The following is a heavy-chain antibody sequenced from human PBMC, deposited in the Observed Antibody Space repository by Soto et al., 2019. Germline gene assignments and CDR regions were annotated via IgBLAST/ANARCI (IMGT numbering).Heavy chain of an antibody. CDR3: ARGWIVANYYYYGMDV. Sequence: ASVKVSCKASGGTFSSYAISWVRQAPGQGLEWMGGIIPIFGTANYAQKFQGRVTITADESTSTAYMELSSLRSEDTAVYYCARGWIVANYYYYGMDVWGQGTTVTVSS. CDR2: IIPIFGTA. J-gene: IGHJ6*02. CDR1: GGTFSSYA. V-gene: IGHV1-69*13. D-gene: IGHD2-15*01.